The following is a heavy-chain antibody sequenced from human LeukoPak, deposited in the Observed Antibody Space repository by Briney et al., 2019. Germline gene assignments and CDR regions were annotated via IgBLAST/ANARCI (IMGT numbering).Heavy chain of an antibody. D-gene: IGHD5-24*01. CDR1: GFTFSSYS. CDR2: ISGSGGST. J-gene: IGHJ4*02. Sequence: GGSLRLSCAASGFTFSSYSMNWVRQAPGKGLEWVSSISGSGGSTYNADSVKGRFTIARDNSKNTLYLQMNSLRAEDTAVYFCAKGRGWLQFFDYWGQGTLVTVSS. CDR3: AKGRGWLQFFDY. V-gene: IGHV3-23*01.